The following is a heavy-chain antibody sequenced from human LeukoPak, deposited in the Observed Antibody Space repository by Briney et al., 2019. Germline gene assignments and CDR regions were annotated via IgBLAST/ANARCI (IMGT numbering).Heavy chain of an antibody. V-gene: IGHV3-23*01. Sequence: GGSLRLSCAASGFTFSSYAMSWVRQAPGKGLEWVSAISGSGGSTYYADSVKGRFTISRDNAKNSLYLQMNSLRAEDTALYYCAKDIGSGSYIHDAFDIWGQGTMVTASS. D-gene: IGHD3-10*01. CDR1: GFTFSSYA. CDR2: ISGSGGST. J-gene: IGHJ3*02. CDR3: AKDIGSGSYIHDAFDI.